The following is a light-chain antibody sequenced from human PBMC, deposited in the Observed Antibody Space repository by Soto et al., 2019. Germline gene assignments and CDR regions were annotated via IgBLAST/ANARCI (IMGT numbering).Light chain of an antibody. J-gene: IGLJ1*01. CDR2: DVN. V-gene: IGLV2-18*02. Sequence: QSVLTQPASVSGSPGESVAITCTGTSSDVGSFNRVSWYQQSPGTAPKLMIYDVNNRPSGVPDRFSGSKSGNAASLTISGLQAEDESDYYCSSFTSSDTYVFGTGTKVTVL. CDR3: SSFTSSDTYV. CDR1: SSDVGSFNR.